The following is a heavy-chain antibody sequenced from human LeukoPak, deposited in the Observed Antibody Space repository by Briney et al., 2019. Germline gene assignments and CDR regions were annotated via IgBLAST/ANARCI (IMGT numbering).Heavy chain of an antibody. CDR3: AKYWPTYYYGSGYYYYAMDV. J-gene: IGHJ6*02. CDR1: GFTFSSYW. Sequence: PGGSLRLSCAASGFTFSSYWMTWVRQAPGKGLEWVSAISGSGGSTYYADSVKGRFTISRDNSKNTLYLQMNSLRAGDAAVYYCAKYWPTYYYGSGYYYYAMDVWGQGTTVTVSS. CDR2: ISGSGGST. V-gene: IGHV3-23*01. D-gene: IGHD3-10*01.